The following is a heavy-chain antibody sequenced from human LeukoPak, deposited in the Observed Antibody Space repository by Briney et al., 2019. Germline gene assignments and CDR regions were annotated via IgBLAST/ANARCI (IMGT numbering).Heavy chain of an antibody. V-gene: IGHV1-46*01. D-gene: IGHD2-15*01. Sequence: ASVKVSCKASGYTFTSYYVHWVRQAPGQGLEWMGTINPSGGSTSYAQKFQGRVTMTRDTSSSTVYMELSSLRSVDMAVYYCARDYLKVVVAGTAPSAGHMDYWGQGTLVTVSS. CDR2: INPSGGST. CDR3: ARDYLKVVVAGTAPSAGHMDY. J-gene: IGHJ4*02. CDR1: GYTFTSYY.